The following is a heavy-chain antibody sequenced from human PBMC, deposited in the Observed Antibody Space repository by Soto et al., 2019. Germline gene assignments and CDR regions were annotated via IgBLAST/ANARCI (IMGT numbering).Heavy chain of an antibody. D-gene: IGHD3-3*01. CDR3: ARDTILRFLEWFSGRPDERSNGMDV. V-gene: IGHV1-69*01. CDR2: IIPIFGTA. J-gene: IGHJ6*02. CDR1: GGTFSSYA. Sequence: QVQLVQSGAEVKKPGSWVKFSCKASGGTFSSYAISWVRQAPGQGLEWMGGIIPIFGTANYAQKFQGRVMITADESTSTVYMELSSLRSEDTVVYYCARDTILRFLEWFSGRPDERSNGMDVWGQGTTVTVAS.